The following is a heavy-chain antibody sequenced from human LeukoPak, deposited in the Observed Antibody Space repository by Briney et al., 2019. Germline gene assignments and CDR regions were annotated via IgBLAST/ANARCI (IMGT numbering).Heavy chain of an antibody. CDR3: VKDSMVDYYGSGSCFDF. CDR1: GLTFSSRP. Sequence: GGSLRLSCSASGLTFSSRPMHWARQAPGKGLEYVSSIFGNGGTTSYADSMKGRFTISRDNSRNTLFLQMSSLRAEDTAVYYCVKDSMVDYYGSGSCFDFWGQGTLVTVSS. D-gene: IGHD3-10*01. J-gene: IGHJ4*02. CDR2: IFGNGGTT. V-gene: IGHV3-64D*06.